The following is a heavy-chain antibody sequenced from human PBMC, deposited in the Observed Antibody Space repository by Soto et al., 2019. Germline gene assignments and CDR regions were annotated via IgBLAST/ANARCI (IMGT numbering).Heavy chain of an antibody. CDR2: VYYSGST. Sequence: QVQLQESGPGLVKPSQTLSLTCSVSGDSINSGSYHWSWIRQHPGKGLEWIGYVYYSGSTHYNPSLESRVPISIDTSENQFSLKLTSVTAADTAVYYCARDRGDYCSGGSCYRHWYFDLWGRGSLVTVSS. D-gene: IGHD2-15*01. CDR3: ARDRGDYCSGGSCYRHWYFDL. V-gene: IGHV4-31*03. CDR1: GDSINSGSYH. J-gene: IGHJ2*01.